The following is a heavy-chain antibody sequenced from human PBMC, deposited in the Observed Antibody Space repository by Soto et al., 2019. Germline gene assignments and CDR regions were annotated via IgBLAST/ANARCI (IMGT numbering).Heavy chain of an antibody. CDR2: VTNTGGDK. Sequence: PGGSLRLPCAASGFTFSNNAMSRVRQAPGKGLELVSIVTNTGGDKLYADSVKGRFIISRDNSKNTLYLQMNSLRAEDTAIYYCARASGESYPGSRVFVSWGQGTRVTVSS. CDR3: ARASGESYPGSRVFVS. V-gene: IGHV3-23*01. J-gene: IGHJ4*02. CDR1: GFTFSNNA. D-gene: IGHD3-10*01.